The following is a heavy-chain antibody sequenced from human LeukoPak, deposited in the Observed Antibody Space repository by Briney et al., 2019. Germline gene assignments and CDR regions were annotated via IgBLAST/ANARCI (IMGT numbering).Heavy chain of an antibody. CDR2: INHSGST. D-gene: IGHD6-13*01. V-gene: IGHV4-34*01. CDR3: ARGPSSSWYFSLRTNWFDP. Sequence: SETLSLTCAVYGGSFSGHYWSWIRQPPGKGLEWIGEINHSGSTNYNPSLKSRVTISVDTSKNQFSLKLSSVTAADTAVYYCARGPSSSWYFSLRTNWFDPRGQGTLVTVSS. CDR1: GGSFSGHY. J-gene: IGHJ5*02.